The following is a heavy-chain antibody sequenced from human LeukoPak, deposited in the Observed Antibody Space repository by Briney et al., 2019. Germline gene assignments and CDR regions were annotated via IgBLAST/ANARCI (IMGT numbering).Heavy chain of an antibody. CDR3: ARDGGGYNSPGGPEH. J-gene: IGHJ1*01. CDR1: GFTFSYCS. D-gene: IGHD5-24*01. Sequence: GGSLRLSCAASGFTFSYCSMNWVRQAPGKGLEWVSYISSSSSTIYYADSVKGRFTISRDNARDSLYLQMNSLRDEDTAVYYCARDGGGYNSPGGPEHWGQGTLVTVSS. CDR2: ISSSSSTI. V-gene: IGHV3-48*02.